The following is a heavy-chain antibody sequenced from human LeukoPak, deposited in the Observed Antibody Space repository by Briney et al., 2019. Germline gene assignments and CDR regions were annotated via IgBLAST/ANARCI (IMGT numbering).Heavy chain of an antibody. D-gene: IGHD1-14*01. CDR3: ARDTRPNIKGTYYYYGMDV. CDR1: GYTFTGYY. Sequence: GASVKVSCKASGYTFTGYYMHWVRQAPGQGLEWMGWINPNSGGTNYAQKFQGRVTMTRDTSISTAYMELSRLRSDDTAVYYCARDTRPNIKGTYYYYGMDVWGQGTTVTVSS. CDR2: INPNSGGT. V-gene: IGHV1-2*02. J-gene: IGHJ6*02.